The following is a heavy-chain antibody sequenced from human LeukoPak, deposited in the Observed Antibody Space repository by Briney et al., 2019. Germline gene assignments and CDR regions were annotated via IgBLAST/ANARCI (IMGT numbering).Heavy chain of an antibody. J-gene: IGHJ4*02. Sequence: GSLRLSCAASGFIFGDYAMHWARQAPGKGLEWVSTISHSGGRTYYADSLEGRFAISRDNSKNTLFLQMNSLRAEDTAVYYCAKADRVASAATLDYWGQGTLVTVSS. CDR1: GFIFGDYA. V-gene: IGHV3-23*01. CDR2: ISHSGGRT. D-gene: IGHD2-15*01. CDR3: AKADRVASAATLDY.